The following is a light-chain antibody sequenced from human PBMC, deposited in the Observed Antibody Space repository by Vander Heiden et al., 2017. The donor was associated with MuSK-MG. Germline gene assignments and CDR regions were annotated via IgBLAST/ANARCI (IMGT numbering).Light chain of an antibody. CDR1: QSISSW. Sequence: DIQMTQSPSSVSASVGDRVTITCRASQSISSWLAWYQQKPGKAPTLLIYSAASLQSGVPSKFSGGGSGTDFTLTISSLQPEDFATYYCQQSKNFVRTFGQGTKVEIK. V-gene: IGKV1-12*01. CDR3: QQSKNFVRT. CDR2: SAA. J-gene: IGKJ1*01.